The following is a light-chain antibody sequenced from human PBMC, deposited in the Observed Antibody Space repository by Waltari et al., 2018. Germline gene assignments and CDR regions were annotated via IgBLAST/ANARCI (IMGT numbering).Light chain of an antibody. CDR2: FGS. J-gene: IGKJ1*01. CDR3: MQALQTPWT. CDR1: QSLLDRNGYNR. V-gene: IGKV2-28*01. Sequence: EIVVTQSPLSLPVTPGEPASISCRPSQSLLDRNGYNRLDWYLQKPGQSPQLLIYFGSNRASGVPDRFSGSVSGRDFTLKISRVEAEDVGVYYCMQALQTPWTFGQGTKVEIK.